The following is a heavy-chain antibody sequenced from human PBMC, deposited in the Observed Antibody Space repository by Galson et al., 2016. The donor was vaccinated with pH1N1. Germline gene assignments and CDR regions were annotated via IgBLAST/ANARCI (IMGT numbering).Heavy chain of an antibody. CDR3: VRAIGAAGAH. CDR2: IKQDGSQS. V-gene: IGHV3-7*01. D-gene: IGHD6-13*01. J-gene: IGHJ4*02. CDR1: GFTFKDAW. Sequence: SLRLSCAASGFTFKDAWMSWVRQAPGKGLEWVANIKQDGSQSYYLDSVKGRFTISRDNAKNSLYLQMNSLTAEDSALYYCVRAIGAAGAHWGQGTLVTVSS.